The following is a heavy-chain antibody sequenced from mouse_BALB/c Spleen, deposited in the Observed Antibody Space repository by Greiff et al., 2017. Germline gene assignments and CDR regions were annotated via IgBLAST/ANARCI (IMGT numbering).Heavy chain of an antibody. CDR2: ISSGGSYT. V-gene: IGHV5-9-4*01. CDR1: GFTFSSYA. D-gene: IGHD1-1*01. CDR3: ARVEYYGSSYDFDY. Sequence: EVKVVESGGGLVKPGGSLKLSCAASGFTFSSYAMSWVRQSPEKRLEWVAEISSGGSYTYYPDTVTGRFTISRDNAKNTLYLEMSSLRSEDTAMYYCARVEYYGSSYDFDYWGQGTTLTVSS. J-gene: IGHJ2*01.